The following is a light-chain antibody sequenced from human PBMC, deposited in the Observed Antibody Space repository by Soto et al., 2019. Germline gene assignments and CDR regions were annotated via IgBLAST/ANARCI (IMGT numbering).Light chain of an antibody. CDR3: SSYTSSSTPYV. CDR2: DVS. J-gene: IGLJ1*01. CDR1: SSDVGGYNY. Sequence: QSVLTQPASVSGSPGQSITISGTGTSSDVGGYNYVSWYQHHPGKAPKLMIYDVSNRPSGVSNRFSGSKSGNTASLTISGLQAEDEADYYCSSYTSSSTPYVFGTGTKVTVL. V-gene: IGLV2-14*03.